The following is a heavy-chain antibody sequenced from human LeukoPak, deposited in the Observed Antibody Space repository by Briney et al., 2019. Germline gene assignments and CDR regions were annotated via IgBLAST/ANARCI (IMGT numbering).Heavy chain of an antibody. Sequence: ASVKVSCKASGYTFTSYDINWVRQATGQGLEWMGWMNPNSGNTGYAQKFQGRVTMTRNTSISTAYMELSSLRSEDTAVYYCARVYRGVYVTDYWGQGTLVTVSS. CDR2: MNPNSGNT. J-gene: IGHJ4*02. V-gene: IGHV1-8*01. CDR1: GYTFTSYD. D-gene: IGHD3-10*01. CDR3: ARVYRGVYVTDY.